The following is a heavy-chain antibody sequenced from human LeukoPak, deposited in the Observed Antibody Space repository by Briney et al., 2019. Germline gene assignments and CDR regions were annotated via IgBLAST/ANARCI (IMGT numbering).Heavy chain of an antibody. CDR2: IYTSGST. Sequence: SQTLSLTCTVSGGSISSGSYYWSWIRQPAGKGLEWIGRIYTSGSTNYNPSLKSRVTISVDTSKNQFSLKLSSVTAADTAVYYCARAAIVVVPAAGTGDAFDIWGQGTMVTVSS. V-gene: IGHV4-61*02. CDR1: GGSISSGSYY. D-gene: IGHD2-2*01. CDR3: ARAAIVVVPAAGTGDAFDI. J-gene: IGHJ3*02.